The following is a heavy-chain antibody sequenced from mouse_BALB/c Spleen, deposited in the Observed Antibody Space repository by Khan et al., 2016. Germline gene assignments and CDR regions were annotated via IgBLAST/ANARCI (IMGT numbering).Heavy chain of an antibody. CDR1: GYTFTTAG. CDR3: ARCGSFCHWYFDV. V-gene: IGHV9-4*02. Sequence: QIQLVQSGPELKKPGETVRISCKASGYTFTTAGMQWVQKMPGKGLKWIGWINTHSGVPKYAEDFKGRFAFSLETSASTAYLQISNLKNEDTATYLCARCGSFCHWYFDVWGAGTTVTVSS. J-gene: IGHJ1*01. D-gene: IGHD1-1*02. CDR2: INTHSGVP.